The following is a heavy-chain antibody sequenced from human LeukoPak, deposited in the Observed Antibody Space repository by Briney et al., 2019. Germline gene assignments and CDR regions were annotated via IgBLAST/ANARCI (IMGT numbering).Heavy chain of an antibody. CDR1: GGSFSGYY. V-gene: IGHV4-34*01. CDR3: ARGSPPNEDFDI. CDR2: INHSGST. J-gene: IGHJ3*02. Sequence: SETLSLTCAVYGGSFSGYYWSWIRQPPGKGLEWIGEINHSGSTNYNPSLKSRVTISVDTSKNQFSLKLSSVTAADTAVYYCARGSPPNEDFDIWGQGTMVTVSS.